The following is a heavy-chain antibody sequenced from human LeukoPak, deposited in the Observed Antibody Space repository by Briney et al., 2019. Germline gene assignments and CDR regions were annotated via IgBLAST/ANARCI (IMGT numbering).Heavy chain of an antibody. Sequence: PGGSLRLSCGASGFSFSTYGMSWVRQAPGKGLEWVSGISGSGGNTHYAGSVKGRFTISRDKSKNTLYLQMNSLRAEDTATYYCAKEAMYYDNSGSNWFDPWGQGTLVIVSS. CDR1: GFSFSTYG. V-gene: IGHV3-23*01. J-gene: IGHJ5*02. CDR3: AKEAMYYDNSGSNWFDP. D-gene: IGHD3-22*01. CDR2: ISGSGGNT.